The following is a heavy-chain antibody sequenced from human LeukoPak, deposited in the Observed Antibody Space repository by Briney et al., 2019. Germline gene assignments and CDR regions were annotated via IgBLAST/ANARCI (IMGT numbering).Heavy chain of an antibody. CDR1: GFSSYI. CDR2: ISSSSSTI. CDR3: ALEGNFDY. D-gene: IGHD3-10*01. V-gene: IGHV3-48*04. Sequence: GGSLRLSCAASGFSSYILNWVRQAPGKGLEWVSYISSSSSTIYYADSVKGRFTISRDNAKNSLYLQMNSLRAEDTAVYYCALEGNFDYWGQGTLVTVSS. J-gene: IGHJ4*02.